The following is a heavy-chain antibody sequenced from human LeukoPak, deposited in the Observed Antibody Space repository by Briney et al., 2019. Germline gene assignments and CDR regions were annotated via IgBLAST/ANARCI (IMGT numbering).Heavy chain of an antibody. V-gene: IGHV1-69*05. CDR2: IIPIFGTA. Sequence: ASVKVSCKASGGTFSSYAISWVRQAPGQGLEWMEGIIPIFGTANYAQKFQGRVTITTDESTSTAYMELSSLRSEDTAVYYCAAASSYYDILTGYLGYWGQGTLVTVSS. CDR3: AAASSYYDILTGYLGY. D-gene: IGHD3-9*01. J-gene: IGHJ4*02. CDR1: GGTFSSYA.